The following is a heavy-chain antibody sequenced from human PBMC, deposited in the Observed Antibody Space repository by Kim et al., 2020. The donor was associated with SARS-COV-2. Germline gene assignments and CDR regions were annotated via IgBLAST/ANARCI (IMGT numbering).Heavy chain of an antibody. J-gene: IGHJ1*01. Sequence: SLKSRVTISVDTSKNQFSLKLSSVTPADTAVYYCARHGYIAVAGLPHFQHWGQGTLVTVSS. D-gene: IGHD6-19*01. CDR3: ARHGYIAVAGLPHFQH. V-gene: IGHV4-39*01.